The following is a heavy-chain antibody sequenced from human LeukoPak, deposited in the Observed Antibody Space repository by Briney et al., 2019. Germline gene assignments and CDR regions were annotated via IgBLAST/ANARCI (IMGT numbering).Heavy chain of an antibody. CDR2: IHTNEKT. J-gene: IGHJ4*02. CDR3: ARVVLRYFDWQLDY. D-gene: IGHD3-9*01. Sequence: SETLSLTCTISGGSISVYYWSWIRQPAGKGLEWIGRIHTNEKTEYNPPLKSRVTMSVDTSNNQFSLKLTSVTAADTAVYYCARVVLRYFDWQLDYWGQGTLVTVSS. CDR1: GGSISVYY. V-gene: IGHV4-4*07.